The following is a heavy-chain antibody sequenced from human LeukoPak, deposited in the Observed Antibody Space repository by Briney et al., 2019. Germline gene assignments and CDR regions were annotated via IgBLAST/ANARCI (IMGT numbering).Heavy chain of an antibody. CDR1: GGSIGSIEW. CDR2: INHSGST. J-gene: IGHJ4*02. D-gene: IGHD3-22*01. V-gene: IGHV4-4*02. Sequence: SETLSLTCAVSGGSIGSIEWFSWVRQTPGKGLEWIGEINHSGSTNYNPSLKSRVTISVDTSKNQFSLELTSVTAADTAVYYCARRRYDASGYYPSRGRYFDYWGQGTLVTVSS. CDR3: ARRRYDASGYYPSRGRYFDY.